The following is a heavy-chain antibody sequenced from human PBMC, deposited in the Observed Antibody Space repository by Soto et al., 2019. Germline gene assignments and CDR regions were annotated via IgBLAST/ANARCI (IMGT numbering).Heavy chain of an antibody. V-gene: IGHV5-51*01. Sequence: SLKISCKGSGYSFTSYWIGWVRQMPGKGLEWMGIIYPGDSDTRYSPSFQGQVTISADKSISTAYLQWSSLKAPDTAMYYCARRERYSYGNYYYYGMDVWGQGTTVTVSS. CDR2: IYPGDSDT. CDR1: GYSFTSYW. D-gene: IGHD5-18*01. J-gene: IGHJ6*02. CDR3: ARRERYSYGNYYYYGMDV.